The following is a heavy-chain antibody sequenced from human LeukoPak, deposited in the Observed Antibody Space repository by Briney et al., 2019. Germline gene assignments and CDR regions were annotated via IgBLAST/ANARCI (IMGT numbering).Heavy chain of an antibody. V-gene: IGHV3-30-3*01. CDR2: ISYDGSNK. J-gene: IGHJ4*02. D-gene: IGHD3-3*01. CDR3: ARGGRFLEWLFPTNY. CDR1: GLTFSSYA. Sequence: GGSLRLSCAASGLTFSSYAMHWVRQAPGKGLEWVAAISYDGSNKYYADSVKGRFTISRDNSKNTLYLQMNSLRAEDTAVYYCARGGRFLEWLFPTNYWGQGTLVTVSS.